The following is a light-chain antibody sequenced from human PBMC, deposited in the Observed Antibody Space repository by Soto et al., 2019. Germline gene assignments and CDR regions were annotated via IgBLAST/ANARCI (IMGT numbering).Light chain of an antibody. Sequence: ENVLTQAPGTLSLSPGERATLSCRDSQTVSSYLTWYQQRPGQAPRLLISGASRRATGISDRFSGSGSGTDFTLTISRLEPEDFALYYCQQYGTSPITFGQRTRLEIK. J-gene: IGKJ5*01. CDR3: QQYGTSPIT. V-gene: IGKV3-20*01. CDR2: GAS. CDR1: QTVSSY.